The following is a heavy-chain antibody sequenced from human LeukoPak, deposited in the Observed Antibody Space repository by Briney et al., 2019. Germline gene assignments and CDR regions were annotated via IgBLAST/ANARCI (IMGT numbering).Heavy chain of an antibody. CDR2: INSDGSET. Sequence: GGCLRHSCAAPGFAFSNYWMYWVRHAPGKGLGWVSRINSDGSETVYPDFVRGRFTISRDNAKNTLSLQMNSLRVEDTAVYYCARGPVGLSALNAWGQGILVTVSP. J-gene: IGHJ5*02. D-gene: IGHD2-15*01. CDR1: GFAFSNYW. V-gene: IGHV3-74*01. CDR3: ARGPVGLSALNA.